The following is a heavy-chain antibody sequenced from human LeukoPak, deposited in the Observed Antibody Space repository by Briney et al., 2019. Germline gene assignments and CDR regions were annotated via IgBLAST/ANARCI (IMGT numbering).Heavy chain of an antibody. V-gene: IGHV1-18*01. CDR2: ISGYNGNT. CDR1: GYTFKFNG. Sequence: GASVKVSCKASGYTFKFNGISWVRQAPGQGLEWMGWISGYNGNTNYAQNLQGRLTMTKDISTSTAYMELRSLRSDDTAVYYCARVNPLIGYCSSTSCPGDYFDYWGQGTLVTVSS. D-gene: IGHD2-2*01. J-gene: IGHJ4*02. CDR3: ARVNPLIGYCSSTSCPGDYFDY.